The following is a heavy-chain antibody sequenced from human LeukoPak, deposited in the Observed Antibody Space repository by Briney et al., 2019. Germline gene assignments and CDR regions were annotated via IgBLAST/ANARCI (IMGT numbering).Heavy chain of an antibody. Sequence: SETLSLTCTVSGGSISSSSYYWGWIRQPPGKGLEWIGSIYYSGSTYYNPSLKSRVTISVDTSKNQFSLKLSSVTAADTAVYYCARAYGSGSYYNSPGYYYYGMDVWGQGTTVTVSS. D-gene: IGHD3-10*01. CDR3: ARAYGSGSYYNSPGYYYYGMDV. J-gene: IGHJ6*02. V-gene: IGHV4-39*07. CDR1: GGSISSSSYY. CDR2: IYYSGST.